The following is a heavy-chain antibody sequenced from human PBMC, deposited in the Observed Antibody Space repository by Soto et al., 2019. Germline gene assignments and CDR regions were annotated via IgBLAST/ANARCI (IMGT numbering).Heavy chain of an antibody. CDR2: IYYSGST. CDR1: GGSISSGGYY. V-gene: IGHV4-31*03. D-gene: IGHD3-3*02. CDR3: ARDKIAIFGVGRSN. J-gene: IGHJ4*02. Sequence: SSETLSLTCTVSGGSISSGGYYWSWIRQHPGKGLEWIGYIYYSGSTYYNPSLKSRVTISVDTSKNQFSLKLSSVTAADTAVYYCARDKIAIFGVGRSNWGQGTLVTVSS.